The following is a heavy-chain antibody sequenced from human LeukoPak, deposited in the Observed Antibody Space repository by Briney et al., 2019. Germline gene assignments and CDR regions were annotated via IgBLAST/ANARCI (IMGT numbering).Heavy chain of an antibody. Sequence: PGGSLRLSCAASGFTFSSYGMHWVRQAPGKGLEWVAFIRYDGSNKYYADSVKGRFTISRDNSKNTLYLQMNSLRAEDTAVYYCARSVGDHLYYYDSGSYYREALDFDYWGQGTLVTVSS. CDR3: ARSVGDHLYYYDSGSYYREALDFDY. D-gene: IGHD3-10*01. V-gene: IGHV3-30*02. CDR2: IRYDGSNK. CDR1: GFTFSSYG. J-gene: IGHJ4*02.